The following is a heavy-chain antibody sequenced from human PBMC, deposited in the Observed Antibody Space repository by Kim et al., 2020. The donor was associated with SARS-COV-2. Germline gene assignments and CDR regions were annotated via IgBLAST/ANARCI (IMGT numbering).Heavy chain of an antibody. D-gene: IGHD6-19*01. Sequence: KGRFTISSNNSKNTLYLQMNSLRAEDTAVYYCARDSSGYQRGYYYYGMDVWGQGTTVTVSS. CDR3: ARDSSGYQRGYYYYGMDV. J-gene: IGHJ6*02. V-gene: IGHV3-30*07.